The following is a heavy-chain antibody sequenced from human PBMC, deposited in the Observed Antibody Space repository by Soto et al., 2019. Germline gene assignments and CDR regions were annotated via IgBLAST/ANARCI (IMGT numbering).Heavy chain of an antibody. CDR2: IYTSGST. CDR3: ARGLWAVGPVDY. CDR1: GGSISSYY. J-gene: IGHJ4*02. Sequence: ETLSLTCTVSGGSISSYYWSWIRQPAGKGLEWIGRIYTSGSTNYNPSLKSRVTTSVDTSKNQFSLKLSSVTAADTAVYYCARGLWAVGPVDYWGQGTLVTVSS. D-gene: IGHD1-26*01. V-gene: IGHV4-4*07.